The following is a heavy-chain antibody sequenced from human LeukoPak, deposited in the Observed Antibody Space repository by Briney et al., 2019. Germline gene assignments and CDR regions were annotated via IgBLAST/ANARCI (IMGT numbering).Heavy chain of an antibody. Sequence: GASVKVSCKVSGYTLTELSMHWVRQAPGKELEWMGGFDPEDGETIYAQKFQGRVTMTEDTSTDTAYMELSSLRSEDTAVYYCATDPPTRYYDSSGYPSWGQGTLVTVSS. V-gene: IGHV1-24*01. D-gene: IGHD3-22*01. J-gene: IGHJ4*02. CDR1: GYTLTELS. CDR2: FDPEDGET. CDR3: ATDPPTRYYDSSGYPS.